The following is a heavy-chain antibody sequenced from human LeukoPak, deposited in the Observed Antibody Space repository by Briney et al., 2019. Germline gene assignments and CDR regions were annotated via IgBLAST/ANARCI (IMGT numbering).Heavy chain of an antibody. CDR1: GFIFSGNS. Sequence: GGSLRLSCAASGFIFSGNSMNWVRQAPGKGLEWVASISGSSSNKYYADSVQGRFTISRDNAKNSLYLQMGSLRAEDTAVYYCARPPSTSAWSNSVDDWGQGTLVTVSS. CDR3: ARPPSTSAWSNSVDD. CDR2: ISGSSSNK. D-gene: IGHD6-19*01. V-gene: IGHV3-21*01. J-gene: IGHJ4*02.